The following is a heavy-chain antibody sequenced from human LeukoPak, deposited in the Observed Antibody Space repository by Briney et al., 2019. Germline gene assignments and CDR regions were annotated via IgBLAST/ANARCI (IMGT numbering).Heavy chain of an antibody. Sequence: PSETLSLTCAVYGGSFSGYYWSWIRQPPGKGLEWIREINHSGSTNYKPSLKSRVTISVDTSKNQSSLRLSSVTAADTAVYYCAREGHTTTAGLDYWGQGTLVTVSS. V-gene: IGHV4-34*01. CDR1: GGSFSGYY. J-gene: IGHJ4*02. CDR2: INHSGST. D-gene: IGHD4-17*01. CDR3: AREGHTTTAGLDY.